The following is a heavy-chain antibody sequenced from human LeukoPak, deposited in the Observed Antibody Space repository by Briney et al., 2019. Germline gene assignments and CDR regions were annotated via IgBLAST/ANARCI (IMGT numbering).Heavy chain of an antibody. CDR2: IYYSGST. D-gene: IGHD3-10*01. J-gene: IGHJ4*02. V-gene: IGHV4-59*01. CDR1: GGSISSYY. Sequence: SETLSLTCTVSGGSISSYYWSWIRQPPGKGLEWIGYIYYSGSTNYNPSLKSRVTISVDTSKNQFSLKLSSVTAVDTAVYYCARDVAFGLWGQGTLVTVSS. CDR3: ARDVAFGL.